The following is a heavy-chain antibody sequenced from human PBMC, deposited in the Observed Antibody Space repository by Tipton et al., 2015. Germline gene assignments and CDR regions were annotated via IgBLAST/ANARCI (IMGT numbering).Heavy chain of an antibody. J-gene: IGHJ4*02. CDR3: AKAGYDITIFGVVKGYFDY. CDR1: GGSVNSVSYY. V-gene: IGHV4-61*01. Sequence: TLSLTCTVSGGSVNSVSYYWSWIRQPPGKGLEWIGYIYYSGGTDYNPSLKSRVTMSVDTSKNQISLKLSSVTAADTAVYYCAKAGYDITIFGVVKGYFDYWGQGTLVTVSS. D-gene: IGHD3-3*01. CDR2: IYYSGGT.